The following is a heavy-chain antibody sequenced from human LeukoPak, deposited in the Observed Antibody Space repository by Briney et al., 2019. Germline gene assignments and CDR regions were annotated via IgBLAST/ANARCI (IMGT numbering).Heavy chain of an antibody. CDR1: GFAFSSYA. CDR3: AKAALGTWGWVFDY. V-gene: IGHV3-23*01. CDR2: ISGNGVST. Sequence: GESLRLSCAASGFAFSSYAMNWVRQAPGKGLEWVSAISGNGVSTYYADSVKGRFTISRDNSKNTLYLQMNSLRAEDTAVYYCAKAALGTWGWVFDYWGQGTLVTVSS. J-gene: IGHJ4*02. D-gene: IGHD3-16*01.